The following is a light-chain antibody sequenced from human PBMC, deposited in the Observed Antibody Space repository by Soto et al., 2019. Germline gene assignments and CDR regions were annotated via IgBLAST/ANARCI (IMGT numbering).Light chain of an antibody. Sequence: LLTQPPSVSGTLGQRVTISCTGSSSNIGAGYDVQWYQQLPGTAPKLLIHSNTNRPSGVPDRFSASKSGTSASLAITGLQAEDEADYHCQSYDRSLSGVIFGGGTKLTVL. CDR2: SNT. J-gene: IGLJ2*01. CDR3: QSYDRSLSGVI. V-gene: IGLV1-40*01. CDR1: SSNIGAGYD.